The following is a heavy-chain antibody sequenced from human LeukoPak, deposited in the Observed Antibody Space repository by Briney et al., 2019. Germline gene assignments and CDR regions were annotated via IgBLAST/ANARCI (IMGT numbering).Heavy chain of an antibody. V-gene: IGHV4-59*01. CDR2: IYYSGST. CDR3: ARGSGYYDILTGPDDYYGMDV. J-gene: IGHJ6*02. Sequence: SETLSLTCTVSGCSISSYYWSWIRQPPGKGLEWIGYIYYSGSTNYNPSLKSRVTTSVDTSKNQFSLKLSSATAADTAVYYCARGSGYYDILTGPDDYYGMDVWGQGTTVTVSS. CDR1: GCSISSYY. D-gene: IGHD3-9*01.